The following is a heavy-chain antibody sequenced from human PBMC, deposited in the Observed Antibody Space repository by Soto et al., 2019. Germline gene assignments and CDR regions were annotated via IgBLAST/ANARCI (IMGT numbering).Heavy chain of an antibody. D-gene: IGHD2-2*01. Sequence: ASVKVSCKASGYTFTTYFVHWVRQAPGQGFEWLGRINPTGGDTVYTQKFQGRVTVTRDTSTSTVYIELGSLTSKDTAVYYCARGSYASNVFIMDVWGQGTAVTVSS. CDR3: ARGSYASNVFIMDV. J-gene: IGHJ6*02. CDR2: INPTGGDT. CDR1: GYTFTTYF. V-gene: IGHV1-46*01.